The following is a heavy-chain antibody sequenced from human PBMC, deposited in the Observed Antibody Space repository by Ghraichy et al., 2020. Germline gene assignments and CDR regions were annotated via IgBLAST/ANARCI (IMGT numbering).Heavy chain of an antibody. Sequence: GSLRLSCTVSGGSISSSSYYWGWIRQPPGKGLEWIGSIYYSGSTYYNPSLKSRVTISVDTSKNQFSLKLSSVTAADTAVYYCASLGNYDFWSGYFFDIWGQGTMVTVSS. CDR2: IYYSGST. CDR3: ASLGNYDFWSGYFFDI. CDR1: GGSISSSSYY. D-gene: IGHD3-3*01. V-gene: IGHV4-39*01. J-gene: IGHJ3*02.